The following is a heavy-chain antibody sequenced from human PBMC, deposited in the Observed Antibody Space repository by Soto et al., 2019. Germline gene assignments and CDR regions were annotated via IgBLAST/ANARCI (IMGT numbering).Heavy chain of an antibody. D-gene: IGHD2-15*01. CDR2: IYYSGST. CDR3: ARAYCSGGSCYSDY. J-gene: IGHJ4*02. V-gene: IGHV4-59*01. CDR1: GGSISSYY. Sequence: SETLSLTCTVSGGSISSYYWSRIRQPPGKGLEWIGYIYYSGSTNYNPSLKSRVTISVDTSKNQFSLKLSSVTAADTAVYYCARAYCSGGSCYSDYWGQGTLVTVSS.